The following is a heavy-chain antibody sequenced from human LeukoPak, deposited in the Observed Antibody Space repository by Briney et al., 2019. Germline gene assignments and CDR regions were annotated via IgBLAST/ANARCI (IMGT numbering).Heavy chain of an antibody. D-gene: IGHD1-26*01. V-gene: IGHV3-30*01. Sequence: GGSLGLSCAASGFTFSSYAMHWVRQAPGKGLEWVAVISYDGSNKYYADSVKGRFTISRDNSKNTLYLQMNSLRAEDTAVYYCARGVGFTFDYWGQGTLVTVSS. J-gene: IGHJ4*02. CDR3: ARGVGFTFDY. CDR2: ISYDGSNK. CDR1: GFTFSSYA.